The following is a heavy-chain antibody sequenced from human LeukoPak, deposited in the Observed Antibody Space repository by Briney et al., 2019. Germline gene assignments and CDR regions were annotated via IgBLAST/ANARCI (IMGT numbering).Heavy chain of an antibody. Sequence: PGGSLRLSCAASGFTFSSYAMHWVRQAPGKGLEWVAVISYDGSNKYYADSVKGRLTISRDNSKNTLYLQMNSLRVEDTAVYYCAVYSSSWSAFDYWGQGTLVTVSS. D-gene: IGHD6-13*01. V-gene: IGHV3-30-3*01. CDR1: GFTFSSYA. J-gene: IGHJ4*02. CDR3: AVYSSSWSAFDY. CDR2: ISYDGSNK.